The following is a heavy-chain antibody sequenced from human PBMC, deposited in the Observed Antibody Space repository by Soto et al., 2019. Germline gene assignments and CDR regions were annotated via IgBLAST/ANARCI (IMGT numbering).Heavy chain of an antibody. Sequence: QVQLQESGPGLVKPSQTLSLTCTVSGGSISSGDDFWTWIRQPPGKGLEWIGYIYYSGSTYYNPSLKSRLTMSVDTSKNQSCLKLSSVTAADTAVYYCARDRAKWKDYYYYGTDVWGQGTTVTVSS. CDR1: GGSISSGDDF. V-gene: IGHV4-30-4*01. D-gene: IGHD1-20*01. J-gene: IGHJ6*02. CDR2: IYYSGST. CDR3: ARDRAKWKDYYYYGTDV.